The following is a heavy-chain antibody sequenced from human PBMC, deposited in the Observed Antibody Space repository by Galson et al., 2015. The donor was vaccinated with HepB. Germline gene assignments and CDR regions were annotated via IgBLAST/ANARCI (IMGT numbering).Heavy chain of an antibody. J-gene: IGHJ4*02. Sequence: SLRLSCAVSGFTVSNNYMSWVRQAPGKGLEWVSILYASGSTYYADSVKGRFTISRDNSKNTLYLQMNSLRAEDTAVYYCATGLSGYSYAQPHWGQGTLVTVSS. CDR2: LYASGST. CDR1: GFTVSNNY. CDR3: ATGLSGYSYAQPH. D-gene: IGHD5-18*01. V-gene: IGHV3-66*01.